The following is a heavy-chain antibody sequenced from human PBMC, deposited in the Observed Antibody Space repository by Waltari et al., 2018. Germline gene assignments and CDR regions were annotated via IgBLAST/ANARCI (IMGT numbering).Heavy chain of an antibody. CDR3: AKSPGGYSYDLFDY. CDR2: IYSGGST. V-gene: IGHV3-53*01. CDR1: GFTVSSNY. Sequence: EVQLVESGGGLIQPGGSLRLSCAASGFTVSSNYMSWVRQAPGKVLEWVSVIYSGGSTDYADSVKGRFNISRDNSKNTLYLQMNSLRAEDTAVYYCAKSPGGYSYDLFDYWGQGTLVTVSS. J-gene: IGHJ4*02. D-gene: IGHD5-18*01.